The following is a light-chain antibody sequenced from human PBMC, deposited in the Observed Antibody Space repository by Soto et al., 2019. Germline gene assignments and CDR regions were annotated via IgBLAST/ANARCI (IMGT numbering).Light chain of an antibody. Sequence: QSVLTQPASVSGSPGQSITISCTGTSSDVGGYNYVSWYQQHPGKAPIFMIYDVSNRPSGVSNRFSGSKSGNTASLTISGLQAEDEADYYCCSYTTSNTRQIVFGTGTKLTVL. CDR2: DVS. V-gene: IGLV2-14*01. CDR3: CSYTTSNTRQIV. J-gene: IGLJ1*01. CDR1: SSDVGGYNY.